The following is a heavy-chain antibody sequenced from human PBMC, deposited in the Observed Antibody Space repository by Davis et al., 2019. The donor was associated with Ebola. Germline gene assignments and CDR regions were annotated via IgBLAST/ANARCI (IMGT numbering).Heavy chain of an antibody. CDR3: AREWSSPRSYYYYGMDV. D-gene: IGHD6-13*01. V-gene: IGHV3-11*01. CDR2: ISSSGSTI. Sequence: GESLKISCAASGFTFSDYYMSWIRQAPGKGLEWVSYISSSGSTIYYADSVKGRFTISRDNAKNSLYLQMNSLRAEDTAAYYCAREWSSPRSYYYYGMDVWGQGTTVTVSS. J-gene: IGHJ6*02. CDR1: GFTFSDYY.